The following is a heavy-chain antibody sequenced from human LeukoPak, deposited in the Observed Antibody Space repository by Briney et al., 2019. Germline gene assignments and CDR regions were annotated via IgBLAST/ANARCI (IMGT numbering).Heavy chain of an antibody. CDR1: GGSVSSYY. J-gene: IGHJ4*02. V-gene: IGHV4-59*08. CDR2: IYYSGST. CDR3: ARGRHYFDY. Sequence: SETLSLTCTVSGGSVSSYYWSWIRQPPGKGLEWIGYIYYSGSTNYNPSLESRVTISVDTSKNQFSLKLSSVTAADTAVYYCARGRHYFDYWGQGTLVTVSS.